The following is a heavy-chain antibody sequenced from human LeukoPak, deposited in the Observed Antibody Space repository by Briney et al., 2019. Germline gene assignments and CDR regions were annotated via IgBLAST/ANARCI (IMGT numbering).Heavy chain of an antibody. Sequence: ASVKVSCKASGYTFTSYGISWVRQAPGQGLEWMGWISAYNGNTNYAQKLQGRVTMTTDTSTSTAYMELSSLRSEDTAVYYCARGRGGSRSSGWFRNNWFDPWGQGTLVTVSS. J-gene: IGHJ5*02. CDR1: GYTFTSYG. D-gene: IGHD6-19*01. CDR3: ARGRGGSRSSGWFRNNWFDP. CDR2: ISAYNGNT. V-gene: IGHV1-18*01.